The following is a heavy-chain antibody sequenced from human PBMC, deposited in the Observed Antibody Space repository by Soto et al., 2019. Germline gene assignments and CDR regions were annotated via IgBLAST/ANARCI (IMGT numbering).Heavy chain of an antibody. CDR2: INPNSGGT. CDR3: AREGIVATIGGDSSGAGFDY. V-gene: IGHV1-2*02. J-gene: IGHJ4*02. D-gene: IGHD5-12*01. CDR1: GYTFTGYY. Sequence: QVQLVQSGAEVKKPGASVTVSCKASGYTFTGYYMHWVRQAPGPGLEWMGWINPNSGGTNYAQKFQGRVTMTRDTSIITAYMELSRLRSDDTAVYYCAREGIVATIGGDSSGAGFDYWGQGTLVTVSS.